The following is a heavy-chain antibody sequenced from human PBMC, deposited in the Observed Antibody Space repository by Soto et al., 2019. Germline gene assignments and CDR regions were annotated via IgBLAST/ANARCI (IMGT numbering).Heavy chain of an antibody. J-gene: IGHJ5*02. V-gene: IGHV4-30-2*01. Sequence: PSETLSRTCAVSGGLISGGGYFWTWIRQPPGNGLEWIGYMYHSGSPLYNPSLKSRATISIDLSKNQFSLNLASVTAADTAVYYWAREGPKGSFEIEPWGQGTLVTVAS. CDR1: GGLISGGGYF. CDR2: MYHSGSP. CDR3: AREGPKGSFEIEP. D-gene: IGHD2-21*01.